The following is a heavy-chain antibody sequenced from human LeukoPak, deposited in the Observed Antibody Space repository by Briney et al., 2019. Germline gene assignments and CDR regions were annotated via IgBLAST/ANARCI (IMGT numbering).Heavy chain of an antibody. D-gene: IGHD3-10*01. Sequence: GGSLRLSCAASGFTFSGSAMHWVRQASGKGLEWVGRIRSKSDGGTTDYTAPVKGRFTISRDDSKNTLYLQMNSLKTEDTAVYYCTTPYYYGSGSYYGWGQGTLVTVSS. CDR2: IRSKSDGGTT. CDR1: GFTFSGSA. V-gene: IGHV3-15*01. CDR3: TTPYYYGSGSYYG. J-gene: IGHJ4*02.